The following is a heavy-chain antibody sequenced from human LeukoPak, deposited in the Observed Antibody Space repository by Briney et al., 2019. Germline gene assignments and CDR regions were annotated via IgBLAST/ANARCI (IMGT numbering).Heavy chain of an antibody. D-gene: IGHD2-21*02. CDR3: ARPLLLAGAFDL. CDR1: GYSFADYY. Sequence: ASVKVSCKASGYSFADYYMHWVRQAPGQGLEWVGYINPNTGGTKYAQKFQDRITMTRDTSITTVYVELSGLKSDDTAIHYCARPLLLAGAFDLWGQGTLVAVSS. CDR2: INPNTGGT. J-gene: IGHJ3*01. V-gene: IGHV1-2*02.